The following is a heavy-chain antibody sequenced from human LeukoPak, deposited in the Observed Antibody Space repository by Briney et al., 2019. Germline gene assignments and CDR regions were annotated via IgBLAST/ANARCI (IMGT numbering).Heavy chain of an antibody. Sequence: SETLSLTCAVYGGSFSGYYWSWIRQPPGKGLEWSGEINHSGSTNYNPSLKSRVTISVDTSKNQFSLKLSSVTAADTAVYYCARGNIHCSSTSCYTLAFDYWGQGTLVTVSS. D-gene: IGHD2-2*02. CDR2: INHSGST. V-gene: IGHV4-34*01. CDR1: GGSFSGYY. CDR3: ARGNIHCSSTSCYTLAFDY. J-gene: IGHJ4*02.